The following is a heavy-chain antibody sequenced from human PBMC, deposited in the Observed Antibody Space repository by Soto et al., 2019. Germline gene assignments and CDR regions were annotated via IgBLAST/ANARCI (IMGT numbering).Heavy chain of an antibody. CDR3: ARDLGLTGP. CDR1: GGSISSGNDY. J-gene: IGHJ5*02. Sequence: PSETLSLTCTVSGGSISSGNDYWSWIRQPPGQGLEWIGYIYTSGRTYYNPSLKNRVTISVDTSKNQFSLKLSSVTAADTAVYYCARDLGLTGPWGQGTLVTVSS. V-gene: IGHV4-61*01. D-gene: IGHD2-21*01. CDR2: IYTSGRT.